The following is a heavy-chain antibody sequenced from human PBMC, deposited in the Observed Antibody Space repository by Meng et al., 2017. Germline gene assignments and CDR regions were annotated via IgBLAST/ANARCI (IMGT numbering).Heavy chain of an antibody. CDR1: GLRFTDAW. D-gene: IGHD6-13*01. Sequence: EVQLVGSGGGLVTPGGSLRLYCVASGLRFTDAWMSWVRQAPGKGLEWVGRIKRNRDGGTIDYAARVKGRFTISRDESKNTLYLQMDSLITEDTVVYFCATGAAAADHWGQGTLVTVSS. V-gene: IGHV3-15*01. J-gene: IGHJ4*02. CDR2: IKRNRDGGTI. CDR3: ATGAAAADH.